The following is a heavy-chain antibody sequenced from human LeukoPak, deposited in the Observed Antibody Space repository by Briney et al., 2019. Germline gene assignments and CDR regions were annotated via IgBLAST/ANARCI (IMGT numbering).Heavy chain of an antibody. J-gene: IGHJ4*02. CDR2: IYSGGTT. CDR1: GFTVSGNY. V-gene: IGHV3-53*01. Sequence: GGSLRLSCAVSGFTVSGNYMSWVRQAPGKGLEWVSLIYSGGTTYYADSMKGRFTISRDNSKNTLYLQMNSLRAEDTAVYYCARRAGGYSHPYDYWGQGTLVTVSS. CDR3: ARRAGGYSHPYDY. D-gene: IGHD4-23*01.